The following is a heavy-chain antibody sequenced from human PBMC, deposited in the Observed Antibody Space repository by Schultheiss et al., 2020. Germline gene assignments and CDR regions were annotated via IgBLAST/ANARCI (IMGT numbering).Heavy chain of an antibody. Sequence: ASVKVSCKASGYTFTGYYMHWVRQAPGQGLEWMGWINPNSGGTNYAQKFQGRVTMTRDTSISTAYMELSRLRSDDTAVYYCARGRDYYDSSWIFDYWGQGTLVNVAS. J-gene: IGHJ4*02. V-gene: IGHV1-2*02. D-gene: IGHD3-22*01. CDR3: ARGRDYYDSSWIFDY. CDR2: INPNSGGT. CDR1: GYTFTGYY.